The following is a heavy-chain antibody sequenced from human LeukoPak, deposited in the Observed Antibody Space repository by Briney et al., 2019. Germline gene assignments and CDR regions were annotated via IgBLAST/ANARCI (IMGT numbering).Heavy chain of an antibody. Sequence: GGSLRLSCAASGFTFSSYWMSWVRQAPGKGLEWVANIKQDGSEKYYVDSVKGRFTISRDNAKNSLYLQMNGLRAEDTAVYYCARVRSELRFLEWLLDPHPMDVWGQGTTVTGSS. CDR1: GFTFSSYW. D-gene: IGHD3-3*01. J-gene: IGHJ6*02. CDR3: ARVRSELRFLEWLLDPHPMDV. V-gene: IGHV3-7*01. CDR2: IKQDGSEK.